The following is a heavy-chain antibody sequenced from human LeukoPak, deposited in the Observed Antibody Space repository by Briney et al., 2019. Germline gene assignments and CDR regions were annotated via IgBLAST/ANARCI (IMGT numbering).Heavy chain of an antibody. CDR2: IDPSDSYT. CDR3: ARYCSGGSCYAAHDY. D-gene: IGHD2-15*01. V-gene: IGHV5-10-1*01. J-gene: IGHJ4*02. CDR1: GCSFTSYW. Sequence: GESLKISCKGSGCSFTSYWISWVRQMPRKGLEWMGRIDPSDSYTNYSPSFQGHVTISADKSISTAYLQWSSLKASDAAMYYCARYCSGGSCYAAHDYWGQGTLVTVSS.